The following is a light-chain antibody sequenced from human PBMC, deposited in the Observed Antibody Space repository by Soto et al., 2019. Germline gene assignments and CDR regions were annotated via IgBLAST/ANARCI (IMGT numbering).Light chain of an antibody. CDR3: QAWDSSPE. CDR1: KLGDKY. V-gene: IGLV3-1*01. J-gene: IGLJ2*01. CDR2: QDS. Sequence: SYELTQPPSVSVSPGRTASITCSGDKLGDKYACWYQQKPGQSPVLVIYQDSKRPSGIPERFSGSNSGNTATLTISGTQAMDEADYYCQAWDSSPEFGGGTKLTVL.